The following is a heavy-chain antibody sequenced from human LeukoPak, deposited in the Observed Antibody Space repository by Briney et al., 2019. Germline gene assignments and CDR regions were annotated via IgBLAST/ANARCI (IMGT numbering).Heavy chain of an antibody. CDR1: GGSINSSSFY. CDR2: IYYSGST. J-gene: IGHJ4*02. D-gene: IGHD3-10*01. Sequence: SETLSLTCTVSGGSINSSSFYWSWIRQPPGKGLEYIGNIYYSGSTYYNPSLNTRISISINTSKNQFSLKLSSVTAADTAVYYCARGRLVNYGSGPLYYWGQGTLVTVSS. V-gene: IGHV4-39*07. CDR3: ARGRLVNYGSGPLYY.